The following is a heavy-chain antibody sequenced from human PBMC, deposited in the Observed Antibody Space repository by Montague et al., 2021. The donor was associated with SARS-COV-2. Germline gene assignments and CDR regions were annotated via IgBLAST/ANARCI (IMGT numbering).Heavy chain of an antibody. J-gene: IGHJ4*02. CDR2: TYYRSKRYY. V-gene: IGHV6-1*01. CDR3: ARDPRYSLSWSFDY. D-gene: IGHD6-13*01. CDR1: GDSVASNRAR. Sequence: CAISGDSVASNRARWKGIRQEPQRRLELLGRTYYRSKRYYDYAVSVKSRMTISPDTSKNQFSLQLSSVTPEDRAVYYCARDPRYSLSWSFDYWGQGTLVTVSS.